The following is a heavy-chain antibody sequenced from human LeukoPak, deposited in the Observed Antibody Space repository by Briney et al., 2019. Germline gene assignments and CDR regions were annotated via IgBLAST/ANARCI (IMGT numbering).Heavy chain of an antibody. CDR3: ARDVCSSTSCYGDYYYGMDV. Sequence: SQTLSLTCTVSGGSISSGGYYWSWIRQHPGKGLEWIGYIYYSGSTYYNPSLESRVTISVDTSKNQFSLKLSSVTAADTAVYYCARDVCSSTSCYGDYYYGMDVWGKGTTVTVSS. V-gene: IGHV4-31*03. CDR1: GGSISSGGYY. CDR2: IYYSGST. D-gene: IGHD2-2*01. J-gene: IGHJ6*04.